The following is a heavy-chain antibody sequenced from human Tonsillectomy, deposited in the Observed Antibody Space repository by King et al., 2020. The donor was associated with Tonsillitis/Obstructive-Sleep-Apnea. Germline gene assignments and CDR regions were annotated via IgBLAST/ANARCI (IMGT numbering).Heavy chain of an antibody. CDR2: ISPYNDNT. Sequence: QLVQSGTEVKKPGASMKVSCKTSGYTFTSFGISWVRQAPGQGLEWMGWISPYNDNTKYAQTFQCRVSMTTDIATSTAYMELRSLRSDDTAVYYCARNRFTISGVIIHEAEYWFDPWGQGTLVTVSS. J-gene: IGHJ5*02. CDR3: ARNRFTISGVIIHEAEYWFDP. CDR1: GYTFTSFG. D-gene: IGHD3-3*01. V-gene: IGHV1-18*01.